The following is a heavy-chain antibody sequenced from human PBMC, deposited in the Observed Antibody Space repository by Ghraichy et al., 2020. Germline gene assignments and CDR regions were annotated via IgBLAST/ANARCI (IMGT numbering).Heavy chain of an antibody. D-gene: IGHD6-19*01. CDR1: GYTFTGYY. J-gene: IGHJ4*02. Sequence: ASVKVSCKASGYTFTGYYMHWVRQAPGQGLEWMGWINPNSGGTNYAQKFQGWVTMTRDTSISTAYMELSRLRSDDTAVYYCARDGGAWVGGQWPVDYWGQGTLVTVSS. CDR2: INPNSGGT. CDR3: ARDGGAWVGGQWPVDY. V-gene: IGHV1-2*04.